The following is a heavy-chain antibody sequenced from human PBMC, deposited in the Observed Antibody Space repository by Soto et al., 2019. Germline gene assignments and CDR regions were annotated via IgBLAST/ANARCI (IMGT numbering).Heavy chain of an antibody. Sequence: SETLSLTCNVSGRSINSYYWSWVRQPPGKGLEWIGYIYDSGITSYNPSLKSRVTMSADTSKNQFSLKLTSVTGADTAVYYCARTYDSNGYANEFDSWGQGILVTVPQ. CDR1: GRSINSYY. D-gene: IGHD3-22*01. V-gene: IGHV4-59*01. J-gene: IGHJ4*02. CDR2: IYDSGIT. CDR3: ARTYDSNGYANEFDS.